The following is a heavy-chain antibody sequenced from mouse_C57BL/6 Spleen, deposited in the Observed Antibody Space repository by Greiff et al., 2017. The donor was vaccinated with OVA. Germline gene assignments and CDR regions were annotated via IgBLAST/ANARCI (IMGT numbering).Heavy chain of an antibody. CDR2: INPGSGGT. V-gene: IGHV1-54*01. CDR1: GYAFTNYL. Sequence: QVQLQQSGAELVRPGTSVKVSCKASGYAFTNYLIEWVKQRPGQGLEWIGVINPGSGGTNYNEKFKGKATLTADKSSSTAYMQLSSLTSEDSAVYYCARSRESWDNWGQGTTLTVSS. J-gene: IGHJ2*01. CDR3: ARSRESWDN.